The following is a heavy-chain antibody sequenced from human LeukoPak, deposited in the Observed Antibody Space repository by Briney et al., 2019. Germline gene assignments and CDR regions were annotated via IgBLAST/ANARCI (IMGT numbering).Heavy chain of an antibody. CDR3: ARDRFPYCSSTSCYIYYGMDV. CDR2: FYSGGST. D-gene: IGHD2-2*02. Sequence: PGGALRLSCASSGFTVISNYMSGARQAPGKGLEGVSVFYSGGSTYYAVPVKGRFTISRDNSKNTLYLQMNSLRAEDTAVYYCARDRFPYCSSTSCYIYYGMDVWGQGTTVTVSS. CDR1: GFTVISNY. J-gene: IGHJ6*02. V-gene: IGHV3-53*01.